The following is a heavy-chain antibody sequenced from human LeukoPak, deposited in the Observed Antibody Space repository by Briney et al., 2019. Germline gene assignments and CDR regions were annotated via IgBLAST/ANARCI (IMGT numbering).Heavy chain of an antibody. J-gene: IGHJ4*02. CDR3: AKFLNDGSGFLYYFDF. Sequence: GGSLRLSCATSGFTFSINGMSWVRQAPGRGLEWVSAIRGNSDSTYYADSVKGRFTISRDNSRNTLFLQMNSLRADDTAVCYCAKFLNDGSGFLYYFDFWGQGTPVTVSS. V-gene: IGHV3-23*01. D-gene: IGHD3-22*01. CDR2: IRGNSDST. CDR1: GFTFSING.